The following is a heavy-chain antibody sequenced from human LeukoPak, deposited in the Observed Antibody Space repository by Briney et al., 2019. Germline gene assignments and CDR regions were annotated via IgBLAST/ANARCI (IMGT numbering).Heavy chain of an antibody. CDR3: ASPYCSGVSCYHFDY. D-gene: IGHD2-15*01. CDR1: GFTFSSHW. CDR2: IKQDGSEK. Sequence: GGSLRLSCAASGFTFSSHWMSWVRHAPGKGLEWVANIKQDGSEKYYVDSVKGRFTLSRDNAKNSLYLQMNSLRAEDTAVYYCASPYCSGVSCYHFDYWGQGTLVTVSS. J-gene: IGHJ4*02. V-gene: IGHV3-7*03.